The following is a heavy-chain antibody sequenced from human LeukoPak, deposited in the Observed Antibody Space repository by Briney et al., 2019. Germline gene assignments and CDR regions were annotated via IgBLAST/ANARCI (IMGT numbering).Heavy chain of an antibody. CDR1: GYTFTSCG. CDR2: ISAYNGNT. V-gene: IGHV1-18*01. CDR3: ARNVVVPAATYYYYYYMDV. J-gene: IGHJ6*03. Sequence: ASVKVSCKASGYTFTSCGISWVRQAPGQGLEWMGWISAYNGNTNYAQKLQGRVTMTTDTSTSTAYMKLRSLRSDDTAVYYCARNVVVPAATYYYYYYMDVWGKGTTVTVSS. D-gene: IGHD2-2*01.